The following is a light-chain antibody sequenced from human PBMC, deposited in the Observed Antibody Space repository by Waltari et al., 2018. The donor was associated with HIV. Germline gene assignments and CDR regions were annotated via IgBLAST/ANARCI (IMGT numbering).Light chain of an antibody. V-gene: IGKV3D-15*01. Sequence: FMTHSPSTLSASAGEGSTLPCRASQDVRRNLAWYQQRPGQSPTLLVYGASTRASGIPARFNGSGSGTDFTLTINNLLSEDFDIYYCGQYEVWPPFTFGGGTKV. CDR2: GAS. CDR1: QDVRRN. CDR3: GQYEVWPPFT. J-gene: IGKJ4*01.